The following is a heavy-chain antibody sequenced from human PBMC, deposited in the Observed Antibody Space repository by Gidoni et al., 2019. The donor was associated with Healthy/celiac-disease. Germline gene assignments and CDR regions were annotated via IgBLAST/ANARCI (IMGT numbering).Heavy chain of an antibody. D-gene: IGHD2-15*01. J-gene: IGHJ5*02. CDR2: IWYDGSNK. CDR1: GFTFSSYG. V-gene: IGHV3-33*01. Sequence: QVQLVESGGGVVQPGRSLRLSCAASGFTFSSYGMHWVRQAPGKGLEWVAVIWYDGSNKYYADYVKGRLTIARDNSKNTMYLQMNSLRAEDTAVYYCARGDIVVVESRARGFDPWGQGTLVTVSS. CDR3: ARGDIVVVESRARGFDP.